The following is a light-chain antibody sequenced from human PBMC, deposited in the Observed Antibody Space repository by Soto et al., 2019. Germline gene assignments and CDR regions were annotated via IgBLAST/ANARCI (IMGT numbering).Light chain of an antibody. CDR2: DAS. Sequence: EIVLTQSPVTLSLSPGERATLSCRASQSVSSYLAWYQQRPGQAPRLLIYDASNRATGIPARFSGSGSGTDFTLTIDNLEPEDFAIYYCQQYDKWPTWTFGQGTKVDIK. CDR1: QSVSSY. CDR3: QQYDKWPTWT. V-gene: IGKV3-11*01. J-gene: IGKJ1*01.